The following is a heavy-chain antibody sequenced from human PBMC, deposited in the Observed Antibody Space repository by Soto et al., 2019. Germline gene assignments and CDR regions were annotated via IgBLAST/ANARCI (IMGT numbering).Heavy chain of an antibody. CDR3: ARYDYNGYYFDY. CDR1: GYTFTSYY. V-gene: IGHV1-46*01. D-gene: IGHD4-4*01. Sequence: ASVKVSCKASGYTFTSYYMHWVRQAPGQGLEWMGIINPSGGSATYAQKFQGRVTMTRDTSTTTVYMEMSSLRSEDTAVYYCARYDYNGYYFDYWGQGTLVTVSS. J-gene: IGHJ4*02. CDR2: INPSGGSA.